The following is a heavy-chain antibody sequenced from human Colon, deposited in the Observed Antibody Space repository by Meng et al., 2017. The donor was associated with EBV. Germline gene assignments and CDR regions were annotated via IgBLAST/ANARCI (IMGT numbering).Heavy chain of an antibody. CDR3: ATQESRDGHNPY. D-gene: IGHD5-24*01. CDR2: MYHSGTT. J-gene: IGHJ4*02. Sequence: QLQESGXGLVKPSGTLSLTCVVPGGSISSSYWWTWVRQSPGKGLEWIGEMYHSGTTNYNPSLKSRVTISMGKSNNQLSLKLNSVTAADTAVYYCATQESRDGHNPYWGQGTLVTVSS. CDR1: GGSISSSYW. V-gene: IGHV4-4*02.